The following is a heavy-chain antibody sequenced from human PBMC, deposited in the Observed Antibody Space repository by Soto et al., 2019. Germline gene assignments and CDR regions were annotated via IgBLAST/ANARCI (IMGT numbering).Heavy chain of an antibody. J-gene: IGHJ6*04. Sequence: PSETLSLTCTVSGGSFTSSSHFWGWIRQPQGKGLEWIGNFSSSGSAYYNPSLKSRVTISVDTSKNQFSLKLSSVTAADTAVYYCARLAVVLRGDQSTGGMDVWGKGTTVT. CDR2: FSSSGSA. CDR1: GGSFTSSSHF. CDR3: ARLAVVLRGDQSTGGMDV. D-gene: IGHD3-10*01. V-gene: IGHV4-39*01.